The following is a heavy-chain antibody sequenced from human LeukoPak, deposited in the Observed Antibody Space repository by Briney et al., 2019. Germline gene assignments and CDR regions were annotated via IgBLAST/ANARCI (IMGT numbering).Heavy chain of an antibody. J-gene: IGHJ4*02. CDR1: GFTFSSYG. CDR2: IWYDGSNK. CDR3: ARDRYDSSRYGTFDY. D-gene: IGHD3-22*01. V-gene: IGHV3-33*01. Sequence: GGSLRLSCAASGFTFSSYGMHGVRQAPGKGLEWVAVIWYDGSNKYYADSVKGRFTISRDNSKNTLYLQMNSLRAEDTAVYYCARDRYDSSRYGTFDYWGQGTLVTVSS.